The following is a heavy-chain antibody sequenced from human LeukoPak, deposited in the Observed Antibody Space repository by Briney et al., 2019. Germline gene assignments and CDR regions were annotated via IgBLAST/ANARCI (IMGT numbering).Heavy chain of an antibody. D-gene: IGHD6-13*01. CDR1: GGSFSGYY. J-gene: IGHJ5*02. Sequence: SETLSLTCAVYGGSFSGYYWSWIRQPPGKGLEWIGEINHSGSTNYNPSLKSRVTISVDTSKNQFSLKLSSVTAADTAVYYCARAPLAAGRRSDPWGQGTLVTVSS. CDR3: ARAPLAAGRRSDP. CDR2: INHSGST. V-gene: IGHV4-34*01.